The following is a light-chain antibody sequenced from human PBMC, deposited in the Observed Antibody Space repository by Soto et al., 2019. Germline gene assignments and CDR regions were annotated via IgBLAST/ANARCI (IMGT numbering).Light chain of an antibody. Sequence: EIVLTQSPGTLSLSPGERATLSCRASQSVSSSHLAWYQQKPGQAPRLLIYGASSRATGIPDRFSGSGSGTDFTLTISRLEPEDFVVYYCQQYGSSHPLTFGGGTKV. J-gene: IGKJ4*01. CDR2: GAS. CDR1: QSVSSSH. V-gene: IGKV3-20*01. CDR3: QQYGSSHPLT.